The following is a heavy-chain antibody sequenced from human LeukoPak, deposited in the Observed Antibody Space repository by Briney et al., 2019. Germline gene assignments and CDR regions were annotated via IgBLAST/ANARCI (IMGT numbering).Heavy chain of an antibody. D-gene: IGHD3-16*01. V-gene: IGHV1-69*04. CDR1: GGTFSSYA. CDR3: ASLGDRSHFDY. CDR2: IIPILGIA. Sequence: ASVKVSCKASGGTFSSYAISWVRQAPGQGLEWMGRIIPILGIANYAQKFQGRVTITADESTSTAYMELSSLRSEDTAVYYCASLGDRSHFDYWGQGTLVTVSS. J-gene: IGHJ4*02.